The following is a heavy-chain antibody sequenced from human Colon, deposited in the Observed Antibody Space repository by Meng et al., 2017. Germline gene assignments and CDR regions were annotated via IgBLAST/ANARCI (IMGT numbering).Heavy chain of an antibody. Sequence: GESLKISCAASGFTFSSYAMSWVRQAPGKGLEWVSAISGSGGSTYYADSVKGRFTISRDNSKNTLYLQMNSLRAEDTAVYYCVKSVVVVVAAVDNAFDIWGQGTMVTVSS. V-gene: IGHV3-23*01. D-gene: IGHD2-15*01. CDR1: GFTFSSYA. J-gene: IGHJ3*02. CDR3: VKSVVVVVAAVDNAFDI. CDR2: ISGSGGST.